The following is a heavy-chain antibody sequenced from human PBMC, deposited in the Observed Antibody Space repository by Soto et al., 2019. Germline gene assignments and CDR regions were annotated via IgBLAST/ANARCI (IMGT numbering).Heavy chain of an antibody. CDR2: IYYSGST. Sequence: SETLSLTCTVSGGSISSSSYYWGWIRQPPGKGLEWIGSIYYSGSTYYNPSLKSRVTISVDTSKNQFSLKLSSVTAADTAVYYCARLLRRITIFGVPSGMDVWGQGTTVTVSS. J-gene: IGHJ6*02. D-gene: IGHD3-3*01. CDR1: GGSISSSSYY. V-gene: IGHV4-39*01. CDR3: ARLLRRITIFGVPSGMDV.